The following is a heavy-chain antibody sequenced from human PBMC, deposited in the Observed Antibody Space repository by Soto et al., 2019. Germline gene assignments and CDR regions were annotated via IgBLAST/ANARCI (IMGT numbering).Heavy chain of an antibody. J-gene: IGHJ4*02. CDR3: AIGLWITMVRGVTIRHFDY. CDR1: GGSFSGYY. D-gene: IGHD3-10*01. Sequence: QVQLQQWGAGLLKPSETLSLTCAVYGGSFSGYYWSWIRQPPGKGLEWIGEINHSGSTNYNPSLKSRVTISVDTSKNQFSLKLSSVTAADTAVYYCAIGLWITMVRGVTIRHFDYWGQGTLVTVSS. V-gene: IGHV4-34*01. CDR2: INHSGST.